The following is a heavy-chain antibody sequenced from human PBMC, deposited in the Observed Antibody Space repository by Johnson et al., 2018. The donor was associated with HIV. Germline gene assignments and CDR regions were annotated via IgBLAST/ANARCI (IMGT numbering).Heavy chain of an antibody. Sequence: VQLVESGGGLVQPGGSLRLSCAASGFTFSSYDMHWVRQATGKGLEWVSAIGTAGDTYYPGSVKGRFTISRENAKNTLYLQMNSLRAEDTALYYCARDEGLDYGASLGAFDIWGQGTMVTVSS. D-gene: IGHD4-17*01. CDR1: GFTFSSYD. CDR2: IGTAGDT. CDR3: ARDEGLDYGASLGAFDI. J-gene: IGHJ3*02. V-gene: IGHV3-13*01.